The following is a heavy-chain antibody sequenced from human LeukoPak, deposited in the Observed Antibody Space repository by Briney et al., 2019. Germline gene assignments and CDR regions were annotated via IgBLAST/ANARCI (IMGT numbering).Heavy chain of an antibody. CDR3: AKDWYYYDSSR. D-gene: IGHD3-22*01. CDR2: IYSGGST. CDR1: GFTVSSNY. Sequence: PGGSLRLSCAASGFTVSSNYMSWVRQAPGKGLEWVSVIYSGGSTYYADSVKGRFTISRDNSKNTLYLQMNSLRAEDTAVYYCAKDWYYYDSSRWGQGTLVTVSS. V-gene: IGHV3-66*01. J-gene: IGHJ4*02.